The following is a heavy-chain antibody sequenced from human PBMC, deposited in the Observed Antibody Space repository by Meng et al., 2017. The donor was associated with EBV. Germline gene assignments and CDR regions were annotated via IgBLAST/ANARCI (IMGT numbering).Heavy chain of an antibody. Sequence: VHWGFVVKGHASLVKVSLKGSGDNFNNLGNSWVRQAPGQGLEWMGDINPVFGIANYAESFQGRVTISADTSTRTAYMDLSSLRSDDTAVYYCVRDLWLRIGECVWGQGTLVTVSS. J-gene: IGHJ4*02. V-gene: IGHV1-69*17. CDR1: GDNFNNLG. D-gene: IGHD5-12*01. CDR2: INPVFGIA. CDR3: VRDLWLRIGECV.